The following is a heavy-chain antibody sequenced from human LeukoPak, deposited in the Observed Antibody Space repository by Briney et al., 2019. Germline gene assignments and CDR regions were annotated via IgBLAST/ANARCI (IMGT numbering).Heavy chain of an antibody. J-gene: IGHJ2*01. CDR2: ITWNGAST. D-gene: IGHD4-17*01. V-gene: IGHV3-20*04. CDR1: GFTFSSYE. Sequence: GGSLRLSCAASGFTFSSYEMNWVRQAPGKGLEWVSGITWNGASTGFADSVKGRFTISRDTAKNSLYLGMSSLRAEDTALYYCAREYGDYSSYFDLWGRGTLVTVSS. CDR3: AREYGDYSSYFDL.